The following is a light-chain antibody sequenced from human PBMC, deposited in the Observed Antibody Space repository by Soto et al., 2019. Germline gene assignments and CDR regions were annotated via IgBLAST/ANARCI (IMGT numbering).Light chain of an antibody. CDR1: ISDVVAYTY. V-gene: IGLV2-14*01. CDR2: EVS. J-gene: IGLJ3*02. Sequence: ALTQPSSVSGSPGQSITISCTLTISDVVAYTYVSWYQHAPYKAPKLVIYEVSNRPSGVSNRFFGSKSGNVASLTISGLQAEDEADYYCTSYSDSKTGVFGGGTK. CDR3: TSYSDSKTGV.